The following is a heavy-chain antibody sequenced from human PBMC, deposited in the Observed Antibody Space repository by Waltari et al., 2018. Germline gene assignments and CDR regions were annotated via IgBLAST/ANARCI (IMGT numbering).Heavy chain of an antibody. CDR3: ARDFIAAANVGSDWFDP. V-gene: IGHV1-69*13. CDR1: GGTFSSYA. J-gene: IGHJ5*02. CDR2: ICPIFGTA. D-gene: IGHD6-13*01. Sequence: QVQLVQSGAEVKKPGSSVKVSCKASGGTFSSYAISWVRQAPGQGLEWRGGICPIFGTANYAQKFQGRVTITADESTSTAYMGLSSLRSEDTAVYYCARDFIAAANVGSDWFDPWGQGTLVTVSS.